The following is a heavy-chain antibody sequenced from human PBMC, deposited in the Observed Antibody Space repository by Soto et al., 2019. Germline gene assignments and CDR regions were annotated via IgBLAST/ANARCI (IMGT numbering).Heavy chain of an antibody. CDR2: IKHGGKT. J-gene: IGHJ4*02. V-gene: IGHV4-38-2*02. Sequence: XETLSLTCSVSGYSISTGHYWGWIRQPPVKSLEWMGTIKHGGKTFYNPSLRSRVTFSIDTSKNQLSLRLSSVTAADTAVYYCLGSGEDYGSYIDYWGQGPLVTVSS. CDR1: GYSISTGHY. CDR3: LGSGEDYGSYIDY. D-gene: IGHD4-17*01.